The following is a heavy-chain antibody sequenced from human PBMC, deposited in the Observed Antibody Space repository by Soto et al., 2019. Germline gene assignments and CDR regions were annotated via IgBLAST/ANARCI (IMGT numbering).Heavy chain of an antibody. CDR2: IYYSGST. D-gene: IGHD4-17*01. Sequence: QVQLQESGPGLVKPSETLSLTCTVSGGSISSYYWSWIRQPPGKGLEWIGYIYYSGSTNYNPSLKGRVTISVDTSKNQFSLKLSSVTAADTAVYYCARDRGPDYGPNRFAFDIWGQGTMVTVSS. CDR1: GGSISSYY. V-gene: IGHV4-59*01. CDR3: ARDRGPDYGPNRFAFDI. J-gene: IGHJ3*02.